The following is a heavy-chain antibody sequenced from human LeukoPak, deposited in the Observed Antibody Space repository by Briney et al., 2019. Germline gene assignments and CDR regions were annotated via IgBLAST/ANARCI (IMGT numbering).Heavy chain of an antibody. J-gene: IGHJ5*02. CDR2: INWNGGST. Sequence: PGGSLRLSCTTSGFTFDDYGMSWVRQAPGKGLEWVSAINWNGGSTIYADSVKGRFTISRDSAKNSLYLQMNSLRAEDTALYYCARDAFHLDYNWFDPWGQGTLVTVSS. D-gene: IGHD2/OR15-2a*01. CDR1: GFTFDDYG. V-gene: IGHV3-20*04. CDR3: ARDAFHLDYNWFDP.